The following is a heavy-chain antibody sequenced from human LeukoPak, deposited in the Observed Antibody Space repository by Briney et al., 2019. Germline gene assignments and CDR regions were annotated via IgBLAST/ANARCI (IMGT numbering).Heavy chain of an antibody. J-gene: IGHJ4*02. Sequence: PSETLSLTCTVSGGSISSSSYYWSWIRQPPGKGLEYIGEINHSGSTNYNPSLKSRVIMSVDTSKNQFSLKLSSVTAADTAVYYCARNRRVGGPADQVTPWPDLDYWDQGTLVTVSS. V-gene: IGHV4-39*07. CDR3: ARNRRVGGPADQVTPWPDLDY. CDR1: GGSISSSSYY. D-gene: IGHD4-23*01. CDR2: INHSGST.